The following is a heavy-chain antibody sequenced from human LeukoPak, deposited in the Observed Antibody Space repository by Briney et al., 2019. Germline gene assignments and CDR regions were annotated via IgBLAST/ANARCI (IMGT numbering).Heavy chain of an antibody. CDR2: IKSKNDGGTT. CDR1: GFTFSDYY. D-gene: IGHD4-17*01. J-gene: IGHJ4*02. V-gene: IGHV3-15*01. CDR3: STYGGYPL. Sequence: GGSLRLSCAASGFTFSDYYMSWVRQAPGKGLEWVGRIKSKNDGGTTDYVAPVKGRFTISRDDSKNTLYLQMNSLETEDSAVYYCSTYGGYPLWGQGTLVTVSS.